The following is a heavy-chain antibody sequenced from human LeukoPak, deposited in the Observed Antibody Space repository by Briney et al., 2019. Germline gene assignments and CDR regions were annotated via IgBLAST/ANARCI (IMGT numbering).Heavy chain of an antibody. Sequence: GASLRFSCAASGCTLVSHDMSSNVQSPGNGREWGSSICGGGRSTYYADYVNGRFTISRDNSKSTMYLQMNSLRAEDTAVYYCAKDRHAPGRYCSSAICFPFDIWGQGTLVTVSS. CDR2: ICGGGRST. CDR3: AKDRHAPGRYCSSAICFPFDI. V-gene: IGHV3-23*01. J-gene: IGHJ5*02. CDR1: GCTLVSHD. D-gene: IGHD2-2*01.